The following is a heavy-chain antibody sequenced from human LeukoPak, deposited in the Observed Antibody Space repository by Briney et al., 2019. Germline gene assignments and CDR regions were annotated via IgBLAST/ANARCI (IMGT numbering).Heavy chain of an antibody. V-gene: IGHV1-2*02. D-gene: IGHD3-9*01. CDR2: INPNSGGT. Sequence: GASVKVSCKASGYTFTGYYMHWVRQAPGQGLEWMGWINPNSGGTNYARKFQGRVTMTRDTSISTAYMELSRLRSDDTAVYYCARGDILTGYYQPPYYYYYGMDVWGQGTTVTVSS. CDR1: GYTFTGYY. CDR3: ARGDILTGYYQPPYYYYYGMDV. J-gene: IGHJ6*02.